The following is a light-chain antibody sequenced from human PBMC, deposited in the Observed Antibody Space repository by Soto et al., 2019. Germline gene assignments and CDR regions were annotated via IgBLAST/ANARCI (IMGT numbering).Light chain of an antibody. CDR1: QSVSSSY. J-gene: IGKJ2*01. Sequence: ELVLTQSPGTLSLSPGERVTLSCRASQSVSSSYLAWSQQKPAQAPRHLIYGASHRATGIPDMFSGSGSGTDFTLTISSLEPEDVSEYYGQQYGGSSPYTFGQGTKLEIK. CDR2: GAS. CDR3: QQYGGSSPYT. V-gene: IGKV3-20*01.